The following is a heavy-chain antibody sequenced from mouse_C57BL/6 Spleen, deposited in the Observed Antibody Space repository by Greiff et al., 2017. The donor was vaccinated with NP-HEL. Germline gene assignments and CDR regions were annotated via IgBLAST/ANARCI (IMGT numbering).Heavy chain of an antibody. D-gene: IGHD1-1*01. V-gene: IGHV1-7*01. CDR2: INPSSGYT. Sequence: QVQLQQSGAELAKPGASVKLSCKASGYTFTSYWMHWVNQRPGQGLEWIGYINPSSGYTKYNQKFKAKATLTDDKSSSTAYMQLRSLTYEDSAVYYCARGTTRYFDVWGTGTTVTVAS. CDR3: ARGTTRYFDV. J-gene: IGHJ1*03. CDR1: GYTFTSYW.